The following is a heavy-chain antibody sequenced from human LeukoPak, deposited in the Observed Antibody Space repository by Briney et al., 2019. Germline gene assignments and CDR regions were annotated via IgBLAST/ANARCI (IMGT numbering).Heavy chain of an antibody. D-gene: IGHD5-12*01. CDR1: GGSVSSNNHH. CDR3: ARIPLGYSGAYYFDS. J-gene: IGHJ4*02. Sequence: SETLSLTCNVSGGSVSSNNHHWAWIRQSPGMGLEWVGTFFSTGRTSQNPDPSLKGRVTLSVDTSRNQFSLQLRSLTAADTALYYCARIPLGYSGAYYFDSWGQGTLVTVSS. CDR2: FFSTGRT. V-gene: IGHV4-39*01.